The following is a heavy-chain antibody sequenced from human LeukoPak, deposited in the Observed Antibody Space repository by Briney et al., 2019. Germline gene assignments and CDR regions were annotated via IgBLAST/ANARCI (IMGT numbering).Heavy chain of an antibody. D-gene: IGHD5-18*01. Sequence: GGSLRLSCAASGFTFSSYAMSWVRQAPGKGLEWASAINGGGDTTYYADSVKGRFTISRDKSKNTMYLQMNSLRAEDTALYYCAKALDTYGYMRFDFWGQGTLVTVSS. CDR3: AKALDTYGYMRFDF. V-gene: IGHV3-23*01. J-gene: IGHJ4*02. CDR2: INGGGDTT. CDR1: GFTFSSYA.